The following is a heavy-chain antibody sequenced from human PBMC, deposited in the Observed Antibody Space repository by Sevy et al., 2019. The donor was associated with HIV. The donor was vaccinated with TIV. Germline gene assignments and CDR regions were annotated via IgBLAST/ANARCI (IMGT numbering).Heavy chain of an antibody. V-gene: IGHV3-48*03. Sequence: GGSLRLSCEASGFTFSNYEMNWVRQAPGKGLEWVSFITSSGSTKHYSDSVRGRFTISRDNAKYSLSLQMNSLRAEDTAIYYCARDLPPSATTVAHFDYWGQGTLVTVSS. D-gene: IGHD4-17*01. J-gene: IGHJ4*02. CDR2: ITSSGSTK. CDR1: GFTFSNYE. CDR3: ARDLPPSATTVAHFDY.